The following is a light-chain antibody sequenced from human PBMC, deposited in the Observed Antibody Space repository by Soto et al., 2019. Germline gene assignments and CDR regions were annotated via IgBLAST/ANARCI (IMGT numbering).Light chain of an antibody. V-gene: IGKV3-11*01. J-gene: IGKJ2*01. CDR3: QQRSNWPFT. Sequence: EIVLTQSPATLSLSPGERPTLSCRASQSVSSYLAWYQQKPGQAPGLLIYDASNRATGIPGRISGSGFGTDFNLTISRLEPEDFAVYYCQQRSNWPFTFGQGTKLEIK. CDR2: DAS. CDR1: QSVSSY.